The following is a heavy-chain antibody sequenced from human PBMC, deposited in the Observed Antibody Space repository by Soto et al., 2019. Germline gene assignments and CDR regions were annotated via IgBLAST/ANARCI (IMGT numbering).Heavy chain of an antibody. D-gene: IGHD5-18*01. CDR2: ISGSGGST. Sequence: GGSLRLSCAASGVTFSSYAMSWVRQAPGKGLEWVSAISGSGGSTYYADSVKGRFTISRDNSKNTLYLQMNSLRAEDTAVYYCAKGRTAMVTRNYGMDVWGQGTTVTVSS. CDR3: AKGRTAMVTRNYGMDV. V-gene: IGHV3-23*01. CDR1: GVTFSSYA. J-gene: IGHJ6*02.